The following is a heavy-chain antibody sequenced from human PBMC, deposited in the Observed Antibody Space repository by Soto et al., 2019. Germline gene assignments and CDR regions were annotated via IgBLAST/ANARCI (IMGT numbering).Heavy chain of an antibody. CDR3: ASATSYSISSGFDX. Sequence: PADTLSLTFTVSGGSISSVDYYWSWIRQPPGKGLELIGYIYYSGSTYYNPSLKSRVTISVDTSKNQFSLKLSSVTAADTAVYYCASATSYSISSGFDXWGQGTLVTVSX. V-gene: IGHV4-30-4*02. J-gene: IGHJ4*02. CDR1: GGSISSVDYY. CDR2: IYYSGST. D-gene: IGHD6-13*01.